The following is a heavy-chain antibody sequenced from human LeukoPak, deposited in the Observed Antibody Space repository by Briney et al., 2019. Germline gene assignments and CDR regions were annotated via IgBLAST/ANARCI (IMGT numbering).Heavy chain of an antibody. J-gene: IGHJ4*02. Sequence: PGGSLRLSCVPSGFTFSSYWMNWVRQAPGKGLEWVAIIKPDGSEKFYADSVRGRFTISRDNAKNTLYLQMNSLRAEDTAVYYCALKSTTGSSSHLDYWGQGTLVTVSS. D-gene: IGHD6-13*01. V-gene: IGHV3-7*01. CDR3: ALKSTTGSSSHLDY. CDR1: GFTFSSYW. CDR2: IKPDGSEK.